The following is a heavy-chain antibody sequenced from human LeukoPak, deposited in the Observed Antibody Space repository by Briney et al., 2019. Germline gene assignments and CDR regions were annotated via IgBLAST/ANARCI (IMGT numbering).Heavy chain of an antibody. CDR3: ARSIAVAGENWFDP. J-gene: IGHJ5*02. V-gene: IGHV3-13*01. Sequence: PGGSLRLSCAASGFTFSSYDMHWVRQATGKGLEWVSAIGTAGDTYYPGSVKGRFTISRENAKNSLYLQMNSLRAGDTAVYYCARSIAVAGENWFDPWGQGTLVTVSS. CDR2: IGTAGDT. D-gene: IGHD6-19*01. CDR1: GFTFSSYD.